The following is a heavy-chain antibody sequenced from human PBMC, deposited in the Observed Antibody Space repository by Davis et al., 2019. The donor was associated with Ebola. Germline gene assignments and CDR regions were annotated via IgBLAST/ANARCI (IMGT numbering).Heavy chain of an antibody. CDR1: GGSISSYY. CDR3: ARGRPDIVVVPAAIGGGLVDY. Sequence: SETLSLTCTVSGGSISSYYWSWIRQPPGKGLAWIGYIYYSGSTNYNPSLKSRVTISVDTSKNQFSLKLSSVTAADTAVYYCARGRPDIVVVPAAIGGGLVDYWGQGTLVTVSS. V-gene: IGHV4-59*12. J-gene: IGHJ4*02. CDR2: IYYSGST. D-gene: IGHD2-2*01.